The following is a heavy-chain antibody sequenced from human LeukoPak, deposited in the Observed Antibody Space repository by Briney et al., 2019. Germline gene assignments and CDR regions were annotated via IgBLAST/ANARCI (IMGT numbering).Heavy chain of an antibody. Sequence: IPIFGTANYAQKFQGRVTITADESTSTAYMELSSLRSEDTAVYYCAGPPPEHIVVVTPYYGMDVWGQGTTVTVSS. CDR2: IPIFGTA. V-gene: IGHV1-69*01. D-gene: IGHD2-21*02. CDR3: AGPPPEHIVVVTPYYGMDV. J-gene: IGHJ6*02.